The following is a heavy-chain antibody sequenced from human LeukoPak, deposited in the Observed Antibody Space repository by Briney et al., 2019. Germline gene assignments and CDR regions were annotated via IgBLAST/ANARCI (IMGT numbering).Heavy chain of an antibody. CDR2: IIPIFGTA. CDR1: GGTFSSYA. CDR3: ARGSPRGAYYYDSSGYYPFDY. J-gene: IGHJ4*02. Sequence: ASVKVSCKASGGTFSSYAISWVRQAPGQGLEWMGGIIPIFGTANYAQKFQGRVTITADKSTSTAYMELSSLRSEGTAVYYCARGSPRGAYYYDSSGYYPFDYWGQGTLVTVSS. D-gene: IGHD3-22*01. V-gene: IGHV1-69*06.